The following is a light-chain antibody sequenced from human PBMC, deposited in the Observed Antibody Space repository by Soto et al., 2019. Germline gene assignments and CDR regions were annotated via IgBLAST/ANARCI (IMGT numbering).Light chain of an antibody. CDR2: DAS. J-gene: IGKJ2*01. CDR1: QSVSSY. CDR3: HQYSNWPPLYT. Sequence: DIVMTQSPPTLSVSPGERATLSCRASQSVSSYFARYQQKPGLPPRLLIYDASTRATGIPDRFSGSGSGTDFTLTISSLQSADFAVDYCHQYSNWPPLYTFGRGTKLEIK. V-gene: IGKV3-15*01.